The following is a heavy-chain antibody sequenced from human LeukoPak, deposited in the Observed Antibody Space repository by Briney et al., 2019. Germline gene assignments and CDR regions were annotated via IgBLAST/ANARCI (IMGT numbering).Heavy chain of an antibody. CDR1: GGSISSSSYY. Sequence: PSETLSLTCTVSGGSISSSSYYWGWIRQPPGKGLEWIGNIYHSGSTFYNPSLKSRVTISVDTSKNQFSLKLSSVTAADTAVYYCARGYSSSWYFNWFDPWGQGTLVTVSS. CDR3: ARGYSSSWYFNWFDP. J-gene: IGHJ5*02. V-gene: IGHV4-39*07. D-gene: IGHD6-13*01. CDR2: IYHSGST.